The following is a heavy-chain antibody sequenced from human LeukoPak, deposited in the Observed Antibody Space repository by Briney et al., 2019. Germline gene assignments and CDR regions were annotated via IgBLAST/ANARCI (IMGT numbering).Heavy chain of an antibody. CDR3: ARDGPATVTPRMDV. Sequence: SETLSLTCTVSGGSISSSSYYWGWIRQHPGKGLEWIGYIYYSGSTYYNPSLKSRVTVSVDMSKNQFSLKLSSVTAADTAVYYCARDGPATVTPRMDVWGKGTTVTVSS. J-gene: IGHJ6*03. CDR2: IYYSGST. V-gene: IGHV4-31*03. CDR1: GGSISSSSYY. D-gene: IGHD4-17*01.